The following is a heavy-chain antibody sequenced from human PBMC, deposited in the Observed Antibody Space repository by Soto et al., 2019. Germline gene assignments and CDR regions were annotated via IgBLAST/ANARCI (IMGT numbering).Heavy chain of an antibody. CDR2: INAGNGNT. CDR1: GYTFTSYA. Sequence: QVQLVQSGAEVKKPGASVKVSCKASGYTFTSYAMHWVRQAPGQRLEWMGWINAGNGNTKYSQKFQGRVTITRDTSASTAYMELSSLRSEDTAVYYCARDRTTVTTSKARGFDPWGQGTLVTVSS. J-gene: IGHJ5*02. CDR3: ARDRTTVTTSKARGFDP. D-gene: IGHD4-17*01. V-gene: IGHV1-3*01.